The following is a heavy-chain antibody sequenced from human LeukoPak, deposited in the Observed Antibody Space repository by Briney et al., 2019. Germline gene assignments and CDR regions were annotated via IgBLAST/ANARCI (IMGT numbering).Heavy chain of an antibody. V-gene: IGHV4-61*02. CDR3: AREPAWSGYIPNDY. CDR1: GGSISSSSYY. Sequence: SETLSLACTVSGGSISSSSYYWGWIRQPAGKGLEWIGRIYTSGSTNYNPFLKSRVTISVDTSKNQFSLKLSSVTAADTAVYYCAREPAWSGYIPNDYWGQGTLVTVSS. D-gene: IGHD3-3*01. J-gene: IGHJ4*02. CDR2: IYTSGST.